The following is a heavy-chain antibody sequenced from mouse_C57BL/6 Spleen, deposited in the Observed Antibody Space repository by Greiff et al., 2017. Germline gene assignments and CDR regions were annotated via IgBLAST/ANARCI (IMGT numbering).Heavy chain of an antibody. CDR3: ARSGAAHPTGAMDY. CDR2: IYPGDGDT. CDR1: GYAFSSYW. J-gene: IGHJ4*01. Sequence: QVQLQQSGAELVKPGASVKISCKASGYAFSSYWMNWVKQRPGKGLEWIGQIYPGDGDTNYNGKFKGKATLTADKSSSTAYMQLSSLTSEDSAVYFCARSGAAHPTGAMDYWGQGTSVTVSS. D-gene: IGHD3-2*02. V-gene: IGHV1-80*01.